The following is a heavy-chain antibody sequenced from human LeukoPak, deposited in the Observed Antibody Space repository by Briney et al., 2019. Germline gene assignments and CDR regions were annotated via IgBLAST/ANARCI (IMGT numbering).Heavy chain of an antibody. CDR1: GFTFSSYS. CDR2: ITSSSTTI. Sequence: GGSLRLSCAASGFTFSSYSMNWVRQAPGKGLEWLSYITSSSTTIDYADSVKGRFTISRDNAKNSLYLQMNSLRAEDTAVYYCARDGYCSGGSCYNWFDPWGQGTLVTVSS. V-gene: IGHV3-48*04. D-gene: IGHD2-15*01. CDR3: ARDGYCSGGSCYNWFDP. J-gene: IGHJ5*02.